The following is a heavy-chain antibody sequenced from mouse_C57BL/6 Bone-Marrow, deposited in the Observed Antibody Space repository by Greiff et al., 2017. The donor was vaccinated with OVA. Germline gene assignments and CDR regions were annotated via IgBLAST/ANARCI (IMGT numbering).Heavy chain of an antibody. J-gene: IGHJ1*03. CDR3: ARDLWYFDV. CDR2: INYDGSST. Sequence: EVQLVESEGGLVQPGSSMKLSCTASGFTFSDYYMDWVRQGPEKGLEWVANINYDGSSTYYLDSLKSRFILSRDTAKNILYLQMSSLRSEDTATYYCARDLWYFDVWGTGTTVTVSS. V-gene: IGHV5-16*01. CDR1: GFTFSDYY.